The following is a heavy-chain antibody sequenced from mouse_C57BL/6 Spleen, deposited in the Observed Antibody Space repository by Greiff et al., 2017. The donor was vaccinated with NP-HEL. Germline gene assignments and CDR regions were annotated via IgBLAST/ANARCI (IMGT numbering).Heavy chain of an antibody. J-gene: IGHJ3*01. CDR1: GFTFSSYA. V-gene: IGHV5-9-1*02. D-gene: IGHD2-2*01. CDR2: ISSGGDYI. Sequence: DVMLVESGEGLVKPGGSLKLSCAASGFTFSSYAMSWVRQTPEKRLEWVAYISSGGDYIYYADTVKGRFTISRDNARNTLYLQMSSLKSEDTAMYYCTRDRGVTTFAYWGQGTLVTVSA. CDR3: TRDRGVTTFAY.